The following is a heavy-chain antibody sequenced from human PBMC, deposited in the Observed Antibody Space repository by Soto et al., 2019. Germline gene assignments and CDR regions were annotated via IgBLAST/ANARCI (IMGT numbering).Heavy chain of an antibody. V-gene: IGHV3-21*06. CDR3: ARESEDLTSNFDY. Sequence: GGSLRLSCAASGFIFTRYSTNWVRQAPGKGLEWVSSISSTTNYIYYGDSMKGRFTISRGNAKNSLYLEMNSLRAEDTAVYYCARESEDLTSNFDYWGQGTLVTVSS. J-gene: IGHJ4*02. CDR2: ISSTTNYI. CDR1: GFIFTRYS.